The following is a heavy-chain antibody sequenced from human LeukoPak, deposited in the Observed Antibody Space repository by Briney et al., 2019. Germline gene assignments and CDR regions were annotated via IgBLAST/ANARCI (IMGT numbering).Heavy chain of an antibody. D-gene: IGHD1-26*01. CDR2: TYASGRT. CDR3: ARGEAANWFDP. CDR1: GGSLSSYY. V-gene: IGHV4-4*07. J-gene: IGHJ5*02. Sequence: PSETLSLTCTVSGGSLSSYYWSWIRQPTGKGLGWIGRTYASGRTDYNPSLESRVTMSVDTSKNQFSLRLSSVTAADTAVYYCARGEAANWFDPWGQGTLVTVSS.